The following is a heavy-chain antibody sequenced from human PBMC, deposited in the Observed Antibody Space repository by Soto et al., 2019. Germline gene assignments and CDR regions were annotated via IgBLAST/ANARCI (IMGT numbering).Heavy chain of an antibody. Sequence: LRLSCAASGFTFSSYAMHWVRQAPGKGLEWVAVISYDGSNKYYADSVKGRFTISRDNSKNTLYLQMNSLRAEDTAVYYCARDLDGGYGMDVWGQGTTVTVSS. CDR2: ISYDGSNK. CDR1: GFTFSSYA. CDR3: ARDLDGGYGMDV. J-gene: IGHJ6*02. V-gene: IGHV3-30-3*01. D-gene: IGHD2-15*01.